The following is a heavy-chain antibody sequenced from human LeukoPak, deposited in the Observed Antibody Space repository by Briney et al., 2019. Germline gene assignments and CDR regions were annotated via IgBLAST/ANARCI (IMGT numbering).Heavy chain of an antibody. CDR3: AKDLSGGLYGMDV. Sequence: GGSLRLSCAASGFTFSSYSMNWVRQAPGKGLEWVSPIRGDGTTTYYADSVRGRFTISRDNSKNTLYLQMNSLRAEDTAVYYCAKDLSGGLYGMDVWGQGTTVTVSS. CDR1: GFTFSSYS. D-gene: IGHD3-10*01. V-gene: IGHV3-NL1*01. J-gene: IGHJ6*02. CDR2: IRGDGTTT.